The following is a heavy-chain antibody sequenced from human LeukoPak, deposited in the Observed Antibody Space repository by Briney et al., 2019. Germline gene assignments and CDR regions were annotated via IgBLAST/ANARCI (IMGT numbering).Heavy chain of an antibody. V-gene: IGHV3-7*01. Sequence: QSGGSLRLSCAASGFTFSSYWMSWVRQAPGKVLEWVANIKQDGSEKYYVDSVKGRFTISRDNSKNTLYLQMNSLRAEDTAVYYCAKDFVYSGYWTTVPGTPWFDPWGQGTLVTVSS. D-gene: IGHD5-12*01. J-gene: IGHJ5*02. CDR3: AKDFVYSGYWTTVPGTPWFDP. CDR1: GFTFSSYW. CDR2: IKQDGSEK.